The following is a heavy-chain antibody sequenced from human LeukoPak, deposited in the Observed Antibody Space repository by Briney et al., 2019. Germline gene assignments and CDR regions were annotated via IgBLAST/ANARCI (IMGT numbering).Heavy chain of an antibody. J-gene: IGHJ4*02. CDR1: GFTFGDYA. Sequence: PGGSLRLSCTGSGFTFGDYAMNWVRQAPGKGLEWVGFIRSKNYGGTTEYAASVKGRFTISRDDSRSIAYLQMNSLKTEDTAVYYRTRVIVATKDYWGQGTLVTVSS. D-gene: IGHD5-12*01. CDR3: TRVIVATKDY. V-gene: IGHV3-49*04. CDR2: IRSKNYGGTT.